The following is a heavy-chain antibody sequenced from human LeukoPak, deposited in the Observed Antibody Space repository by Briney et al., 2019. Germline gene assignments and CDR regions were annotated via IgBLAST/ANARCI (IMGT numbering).Heavy chain of an antibody. CDR1: GGSFSGYY. CDR3: AREEARGGSPRFDY. V-gene: IGHV4-34*01. Sequence: ASETLSLTCAVYGGSFSGYYWSWIRQPPGKGLEWIGYIYYSGSTYYNPSLKSRVTISVDTSKNQFSLKLSSVTAADTAVYYCAREEARGGSPRFDYWGQGTLVTVSS. CDR2: IYYSGST. J-gene: IGHJ4*02. D-gene: IGHD1-26*01.